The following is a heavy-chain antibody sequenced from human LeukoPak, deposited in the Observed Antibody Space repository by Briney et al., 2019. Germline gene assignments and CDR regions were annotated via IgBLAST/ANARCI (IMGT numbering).Heavy chain of an antibody. J-gene: IGHJ4*02. CDR1: GFTFSTYN. Sequence: NPGGSLRLSCAASGFTFSTYNMSWVRQAPGKGLEWVSSISSSSSYIEYADSVKGRFTISRDNAKNSLYLQMNSLRAEDTAVYYCARAVSMGRGDYWGQGTLVTVSS. CDR2: ISSSSSYI. V-gene: IGHV3-21*01. D-gene: IGHD5-24*01. CDR3: ARAVSMGRGDY.